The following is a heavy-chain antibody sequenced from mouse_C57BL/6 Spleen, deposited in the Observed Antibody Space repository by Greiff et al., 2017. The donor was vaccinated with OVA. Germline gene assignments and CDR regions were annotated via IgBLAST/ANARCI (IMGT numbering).Heavy chain of an antibody. D-gene: IGHD1-1*01. CDR2: IDPETGGT. CDR1: GYTFTDYE. J-gene: IGHJ1*03. CDR3: TRVGITTVVAPRYFDV. Sequence: QVQLQQSGAELVRPGASVTLSCKASGYTFTDYEMHWVKQTPVHGLEWIGAIDPETGGTAYNQKFKGKAILTADKSSSTAYMELRSLTSEDSAVYYGTRVGITTVVAPRYFDVWGTGTTVTVSS. V-gene: IGHV1-15*01.